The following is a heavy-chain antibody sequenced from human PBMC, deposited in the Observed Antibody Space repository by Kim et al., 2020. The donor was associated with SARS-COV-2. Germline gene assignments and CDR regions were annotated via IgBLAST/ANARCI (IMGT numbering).Heavy chain of an antibody. V-gene: IGHV1-3*01. J-gene: IGHJ6*03. CDR3: ARELRYFDWTPYYYYMDV. Sequence: ASVKVSCKASGYTFTSYAMHWVRQAPGQRLEWMGWINAGNGNTKYSQKFQGRVTITRDTSASTAYMELSSLRSEDTAVYYCARELRYFDWTPYYYYMDVWGKGTTVTVSS. D-gene: IGHD3-9*01. CDR2: INAGNGNT. CDR1: GYTFTSYA.